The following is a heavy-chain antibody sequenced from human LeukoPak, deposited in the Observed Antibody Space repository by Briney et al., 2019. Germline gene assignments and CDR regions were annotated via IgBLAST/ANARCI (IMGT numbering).Heavy chain of an antibody. J-gene: IGHJ4*02. CDR1: GGSISIYY. D-gene: IGHD6-13*01. CDR2: IYYSGST. V-gene: IGHV4-59*01. Sequence: SETLSLTCTVSGGSISIYYWSWIRQPPGKGLEWIGYIYYSGSTNYNPSLKSRVTISVDTSKNQFSLKLSSVTAADTAVYYCARVVRAAADKGAFDYWGQGTLVTVSS. CDR3: ARVVRAAADKGAFDY.